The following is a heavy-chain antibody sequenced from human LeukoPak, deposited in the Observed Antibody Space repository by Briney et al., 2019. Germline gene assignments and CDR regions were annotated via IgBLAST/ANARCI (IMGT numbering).Heavy chain of an antibody. Sequence: PVASVKVSCKVSGYTLSELSMHWVRQAPGQGLEWMGWINPDSGGTNYARNFQGRVTMTRDTSFSAAYMELSRLRSDDTAVYYCAREATASSSPNWFDPWGQGTLVTVSS. D-gene: IGHD6-13*01. J-gene: IGHJ5*02. CDR2: INPDSGGT. CDR1: GYTLSELS. V-gene: IGHV1-2*02. CDR3: AREATASSSPNWFDP.